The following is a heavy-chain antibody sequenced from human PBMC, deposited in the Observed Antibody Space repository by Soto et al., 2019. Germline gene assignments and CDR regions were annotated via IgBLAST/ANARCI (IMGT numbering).Heavy chain of an antibody. D-gene: IGHD5-12*01. Sequence: EVQLLESGGHFVHPGGSLRLSCAASGFTFSDYAMIWIRQVPGKGLQWVSGLYGSGRGIHYAESVKGRFTISRDNSGYAVYLQMNNLRVEDSAIYYCAKDAVSRDGVWLAHVWGQGTVVTVSS. CDR3: AKDAVSRDGVWLAHV. J-gene: IGHJ4*02. CDR2: LYGSGRGI. V-gene: IGHV3-23*01. CDR1: GFTFSDYA.